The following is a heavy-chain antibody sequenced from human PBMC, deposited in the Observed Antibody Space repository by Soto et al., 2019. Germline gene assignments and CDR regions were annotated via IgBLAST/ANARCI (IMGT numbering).Heavy chain of an antibody. J-gene: IGHJ6*02. CDR2: IDPSDSYT. D-gene: IGHD3-10*01. CDR3: AGGGVRGVITRTRDYYGMDV. CDR1: GYSFTSYW. Sequence: LKISCKGSGYSFTSYWIDWVRQMPGKGLEWMGRIDPSDSYTNYSPSFQGHVTISADKSISTAYLQWSSLKASDTAMYYCAGGGVRGVITRTRDYYGMDVWGQGTTVTVSS. V-gene: IGHV5-10-1*01.